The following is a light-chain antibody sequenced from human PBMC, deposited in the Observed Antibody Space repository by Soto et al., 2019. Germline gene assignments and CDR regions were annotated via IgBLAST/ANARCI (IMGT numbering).Light chain of an antibody. CDR2: AAS. Sequence: IQMTQSPSSVSASVGDRVTITCRASQNIGIYLNWYQHKPGKAPDLLIYAASSLQSWVPSRFSGSGSGTDFTLTISSRQPEDFAAYYCQQSYSTPQITFGRGTRLEIK. V-gene: IGKV1-39*01. CDR1: QNIGIY. J-gene: IGKJ5*01. CDR3: QQSYSTPQIT.